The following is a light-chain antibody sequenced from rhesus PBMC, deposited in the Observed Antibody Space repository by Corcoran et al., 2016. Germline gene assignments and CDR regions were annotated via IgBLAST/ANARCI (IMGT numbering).Light chain of an antibody. Sequence: DIQMTQSPSSLSASVGDTVTITCRASQDISNYLAWYQQTPGKSPKPMIYCASKLESGVPSRFSGSGFGTDFTLTISSLQPEDFATYYCQQHNTYPPTFGGGTKVELK. CDR1: QDISNY. V-gene: IGKV1S14*01. CDR3: QQHNTYPPT. J-gene: IGKJ4*01. CDR2: CAS.